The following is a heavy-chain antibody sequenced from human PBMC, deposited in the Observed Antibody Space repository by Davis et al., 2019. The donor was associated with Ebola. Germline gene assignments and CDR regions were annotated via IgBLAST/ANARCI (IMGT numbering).Heavy chain of an antibody. CDR2: ISGSGGST. D-gene: IGHD6-13*01. CDR3: AKDSSSWYGGWFDP. Sequence: PGGSLRLSCAASGFTFSSYAMSWVRQAPGKGLEWVSAISGSGGSTYYADSVKCRFTISRDNSKNTLYLQMNSLRAEDTAVYYCAKDSSSWYGGWFDPWGQGTLVTVSS. CDR1: GFTFSSYA. J-gene: IGHJ5*02. V-gene: IGHV3-23*01.